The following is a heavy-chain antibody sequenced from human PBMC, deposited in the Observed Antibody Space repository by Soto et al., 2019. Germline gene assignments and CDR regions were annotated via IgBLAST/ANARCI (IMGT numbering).Heavy chain of an antibody. D-gene: IGHD6-19*01. CDR1: GYTFTSYG. Sequence: ASVKVSCKASGYTFTSYGISWVRQAPGQGLEWMGWISAYNGNTNYAQKLQGRVTMTTDTSTSTAYMELRSRRSDDTAVYYCARRAQPSSGWYRYYYYYGMDVWGQGTTVTVSS. J-gene: IGHJ6*02. CDR2: ISAYNGNT. CDR3: ARRAQPSSGWYRYYYYYGMDV. V-gene: IGHV1-18*04.